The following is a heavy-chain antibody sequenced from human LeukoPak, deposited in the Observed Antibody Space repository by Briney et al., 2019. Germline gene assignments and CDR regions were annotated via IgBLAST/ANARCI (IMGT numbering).Heavy chain of an antibody. CDR1: GFTFSSYE. CDR2: ISSSGSTI. D-gene: IGHD6-13*01. CDR3: ARDRGIAAAPPDY. Sequence: GGSLRLSCAASGFTFSSYEMNWVRQAPGKGLEWASYISSSGSTIYYADSVKGRFTISRDNSKNTLYLQMNSLRAEDTAVYYCARDRGIAAAPPDYWGQGTLVTVSS. J-gene: IGHJ4*02. V-gene: IGHV3-48*03.